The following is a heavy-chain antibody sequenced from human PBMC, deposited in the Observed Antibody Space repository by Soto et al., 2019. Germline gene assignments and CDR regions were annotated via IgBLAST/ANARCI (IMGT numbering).Heavy chain of an antibody. CDR1: GFTFSSYW. CDR3: ARARRGDGYNRFSDY. CDR2: IKQDGSEK. J-gene: IGHJ4*02. D-gene: IGHD5-12*01. Sequence: SGGSLRLSCAASGFTFSSYWMSWVRQAPGKGLEWVANIKQDGSEKYYVDSVKGRFTISRDNAKNSLYLQMNSLRAEDTAVYYCARARRGDGYNRFSDYWGQGTLVTVSS. V-gene: IGHV3-7*01.